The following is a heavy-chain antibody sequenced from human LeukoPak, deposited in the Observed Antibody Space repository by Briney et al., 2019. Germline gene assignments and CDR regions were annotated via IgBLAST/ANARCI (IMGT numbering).Heavy chain of an antibody. Sequence: GGSLRLSCTASRFTFSSYWMNWVRQAPGKGLEWVANIKQDGNEKYYADSVKGRFTISRDNGKNSLYLQMNSLRADDTAVYYCARDLGQYYDTSDNWFDPWGQGTLVTVSP. CDR1: RFTFSSYW. J-gene: IGHJ5*02. D-gene: IGHD3-22*01. CDR3: ARDLGQYYDTSDNWFDP. V-gene: IGHV3-7*01. CDR2: IKQDGNEK.